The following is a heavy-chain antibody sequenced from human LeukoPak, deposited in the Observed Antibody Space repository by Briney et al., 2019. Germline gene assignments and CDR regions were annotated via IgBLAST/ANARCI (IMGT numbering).Heavy chain of an antibody. CDR2: IYHSGST. Sequence: SETLSLTCTVSGYSISSGYYWGWIRQPPGKGLEWIGSIYHSGSTYYNPSLKSRVTISVDTSKNQFSLKLSSVTAADTAVYYCARGLSVYYGSGSYYWDVWGKGTTVTISS. V-gene: IGHV4-38-2*02. D-gene: IGHD3-10*01. CDR1: GYSISSGYY. CDR3: ARGLSVYYGSGSYYWDV. J-gene: IGHJ6*04.